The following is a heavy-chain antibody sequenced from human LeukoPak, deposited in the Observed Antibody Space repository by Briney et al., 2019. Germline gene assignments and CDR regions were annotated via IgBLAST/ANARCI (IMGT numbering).Heavy chain of an antibody. CDR2: INPNSGGT. CDR3: AREHSSSSGKVFDY. CDR1: GYTFPGYY. D-gene: IGHD6-6*01. Sequence: ASVKVSCKASGYTFPGYYMHWARQAPGQGLEWMGWINPNSGGTNYAQKFQGRVTMTRDTSISTAYTELSRLRSDDTAVYYCAREHSSSSGKVFDYWGQGTLVTVSS. J-gene: IGHJ4*02. V-gene: IGHV1-2*02.